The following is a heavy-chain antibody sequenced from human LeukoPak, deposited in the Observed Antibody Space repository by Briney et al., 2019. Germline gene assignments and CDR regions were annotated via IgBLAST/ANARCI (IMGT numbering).Heavy chain of an antibody. CDR3: ARFSSSSINY. V-gene: IGHV3-21*01. CDR1: GFTFSSYS. Sequence: PGGSLRLSCAASGFTFSSYSMNWVRQAPGKGLEWVSSISSSSSYIYYADSVKGRFTISRDNAKDSLYLQMNSLRAEDTAVYYCARFSSSSINYWGQGTLVTVSS. D-gene: IGHD6-13*01. J-gene: IGHJ4*02. CDR2: ISSSSSYI.